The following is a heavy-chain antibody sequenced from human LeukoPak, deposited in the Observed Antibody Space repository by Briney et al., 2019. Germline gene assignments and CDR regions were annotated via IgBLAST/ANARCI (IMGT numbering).Heavy chain of an antibody. Sequence: GGSLRLSCVASEFDFFSYVMQWVGQAPGKGLVWVSRIFTDGSTTSYADSVKGRFTISRDNAKNTLYLEMKSLRVEDTAVYYCVREWPREVTLDSWGQGTLVTVSP. CDR3: VREWPREVTLDS. V-gene: IGHV3-74*01. CDR1: EFDFFSYV. J-gene: IGHJ5*01. CDR2: IFTDGSTT. D-gene: IGHD2-21*02.